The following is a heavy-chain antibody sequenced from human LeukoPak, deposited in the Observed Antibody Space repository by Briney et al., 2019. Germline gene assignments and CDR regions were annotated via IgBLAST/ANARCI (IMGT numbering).Heavy chain of an antibody. CDR1: GGTFSNYA. CDR3: AAEVAYNYGWAHDY. Sequence: SVKVSCKASGGTFSNYAITWVWQAPGQGLEWMGGVTPVFGTAIYAQQFRGRLTITADRFTSTAYMELSSLRSGDTAVYFCAAEVAYNYGWAHDYWGQGTRVTVSS. J-gene: IGHJ4*02. D-gene: IGHD3-10*01. V-gene: IGHV1-69*06. CDR2: VTPVFGTA.